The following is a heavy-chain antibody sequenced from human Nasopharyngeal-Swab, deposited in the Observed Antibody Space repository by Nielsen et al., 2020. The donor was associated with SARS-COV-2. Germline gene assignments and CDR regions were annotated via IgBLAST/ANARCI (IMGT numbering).Heavy chain of an antibody. Sequence: GGSLRLSCAASGFTFSSYGMHWVRQAPGKGLEWVAVIRYDGSNKYYADSVKGRFTISRDNSKNTLYLQMNSLRAEDTAVYYCARAETGYSYGYPFDYWGQGTLVTVSS. CDR1: GFTFSSYG. J-gene: IGHJ4*02. CDR3: ARAETGYSYGYPFDY. D-gene: IGHD5-18*01. CDR2: IRYDGSNK. V-gene: IGHV3-33*01.